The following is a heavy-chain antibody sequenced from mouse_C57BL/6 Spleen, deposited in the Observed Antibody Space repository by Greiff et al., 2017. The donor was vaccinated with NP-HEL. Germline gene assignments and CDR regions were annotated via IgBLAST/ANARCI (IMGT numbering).Heavy chain of an antibody. J-gene: IGHJ2*01. Sequence: VQLQQPGAELVKPGASVKLSCKASGYTFTSYWMHWVKQRPGQGLEWIGMIHPNSGSTNYNEKFKSKATLTVDKSSSTAYMQLSSLTSEDSAVYYCARPLFITTVVRDYWGQGTTLTVSS. D-gene: IGHD1-1*01. CDR1: GYTFTSYW. V-gene: IGHV1-64*01. CDR2: IHPNSGST. CDR3: ARPLFITTVVRDY.